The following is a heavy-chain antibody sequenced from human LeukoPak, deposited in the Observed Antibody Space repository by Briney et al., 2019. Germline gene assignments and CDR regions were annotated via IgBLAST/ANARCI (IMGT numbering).Heavy chain of an antibody. V-gene: IGHV1-69*01. Sequence: GSSVKVSCKASGGTFSSYSISWVRQAPGQGLEWMGGIVPIFDTADYAQKFQGRVTITADESTSTAYMELSSLRSEDTAVYFCARDGGSFSYNMDVWGQGTTVTVSS. D-gene: IGHD1-26*01. CDR2: IVPIFDTA. J-gene: IGHJ6*02. CDR3: ARDGGSFSYNMDV. CDR1: GGTFSSYS.